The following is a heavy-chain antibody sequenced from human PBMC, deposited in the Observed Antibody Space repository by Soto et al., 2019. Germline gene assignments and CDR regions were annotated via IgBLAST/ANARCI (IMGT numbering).Heavy chain of an antibody. V-gene: IGHV3-30*18. CDR2: ISYDGSNK. CDR1: GFTFSSYG. J-gene: IGHJ6*02. Sequence: GGSLRLSCAASGFTFSSYGMHWVRQAPGKGLEWVAVISYDGSNKYYADSVKGRFTISRDNSKKKLYLQMNSLRAEDTAVYYCAKGIRYFDWTGRDVWGQGTTVTVSS. D-gene: IGHD3-9*01. CDR3: AKGIRYFDWTGRDV.